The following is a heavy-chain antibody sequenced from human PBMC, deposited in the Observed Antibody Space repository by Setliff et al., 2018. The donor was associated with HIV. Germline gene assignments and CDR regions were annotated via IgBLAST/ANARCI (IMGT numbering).Heavy chain of an antibody. CDR3: ARDQKGYSYGYFDS. D-gene: IGHD5-18*01. V-gene: IGHV4-4*07. J-gene: IGHJ4*02. CDR2: MHTSGNT. CDR1: GDSISGYY. Sequence: SETLSLTCTSSGDSISGYYWSWIRQPAGKGLEWIGRMHTSGNTNYNPALKSRVTMSVDTSKNQFSLRLSSVTAADTAVYYCARDQKGYSYGYFDSWGQGTLVTVSS.